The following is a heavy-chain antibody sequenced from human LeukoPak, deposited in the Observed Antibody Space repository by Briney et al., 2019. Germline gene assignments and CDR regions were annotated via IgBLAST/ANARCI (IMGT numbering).Heavy chain of an antibody. J-gene: IGHJ4*02. CDR2: IYSGGST. Sequence: GGSLRLSCAASGFTVSSNYMSWVRQAPGKGLEWVSLIYSGGSTYYADSVKGRFTISRDNSKNTLYLQMNSLRAEDTAVYYCAREGVRVYDSSGYPNDCWGQGTLVTVSS. D-gene: IGHD3-22*01. V-gene: IGHV3-53*01. CDR1: GFTVSSNY. CDR3: AREGVRVYDSSGYPNDC.